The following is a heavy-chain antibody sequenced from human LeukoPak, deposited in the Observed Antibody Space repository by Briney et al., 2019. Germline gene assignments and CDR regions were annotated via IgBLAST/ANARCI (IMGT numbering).Heavy chain of an antibody. D-gene: IGHD3-10*01. CDR2: ISYDGSNK. Sequence: GGSLRLSCAASGFTFSSYGMHWVRRAPGKGLEWVAVISYDGSNKYYADSVKGRFTISRDNSKNTLYLQMNSLRAEDTAVYYCAKVGRFGELSYYYYGMDVWGKGTTVTVSS. J-gene: IGHJ6*04. CDR1: GFTFSSYG. V-gene: IGHV3-30*18. CDR3: AKVGRFGELSYYYYGMDV.